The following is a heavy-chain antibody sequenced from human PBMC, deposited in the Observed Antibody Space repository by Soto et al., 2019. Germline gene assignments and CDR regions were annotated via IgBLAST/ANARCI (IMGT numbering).Heavy chain of an antibody. CDR1: GVSISSSNW. CDR3: ARAGTTTVRGVIAGWFDP. CDR2: IYHSGSP. J-gene: IGHJ5*02. D-gene: IGHD3-10*01. V-gene: IGHV4-4*02. Sequence: SETLSLTCAVSGVSISSSNWWSGVRQPPGKGLEWIGEIYHSGSPNYNPSLKSRVTISVDTSKNQFSLKLSSVTAADRAVYYCARAGTTTVRGVIAGWFDPWGQGTLVTVSS.